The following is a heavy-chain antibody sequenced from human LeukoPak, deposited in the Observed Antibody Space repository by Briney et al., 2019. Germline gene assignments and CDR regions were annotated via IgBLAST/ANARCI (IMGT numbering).Heavy chain of an antibody. D-gene: IGHD2-21*02. Sequence: GGSLRLSCAASGFTFSNYWMHWVRQAPGKGLVWVSRINSDGSNTNYADSVKGRFTISRDNARNSLYLQMYSLRVEDTAVYYCARKQTRGGDLDYWGQGARVTVSS. V-gene: IGHV3-74*01. CDR3: ARKQTRGGDLDY. CDR1: GFTFSNYW. CDR2: INSDGSNT. J-gene: IGHJ4*02.